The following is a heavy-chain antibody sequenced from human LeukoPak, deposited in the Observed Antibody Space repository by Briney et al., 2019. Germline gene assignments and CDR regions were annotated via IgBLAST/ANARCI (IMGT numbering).Heavy chain of an antibody. D-gene: IGHD3-22*01. CDR1: GFTFSSYA. V-gene: IGHV3-64*01. Sequence: GGSLRLTCAASGFTFSSYAMHWVRRAPGKGLEYVSAISSNGGSTYYANSVKGRFTISRDNSKNTLYLQMGSLRAEDMAVYYCARPSYDSSGQEYFQHWGQGTLVTVSS. CDR2: ISSNGGST. J-gene: IGHJ1*01. CDR3: ARPSYDSSGQEYFQH.